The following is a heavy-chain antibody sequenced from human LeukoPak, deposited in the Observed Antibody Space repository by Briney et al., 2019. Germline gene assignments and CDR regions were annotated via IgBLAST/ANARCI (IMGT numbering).Heavy chain of an antibody. J-gene: IGHJ4*02. D-gene: IGHD4-17*01. CDR2: IKQDGSEK. Sequence: GGSLRLSCAASGFTFNRSWMLWVRQAPGKGLEWVANIKQDGSEKYYVDSVKGRFTISRDNAKNSLYLQMNSLRAEDTAMYYCARETTVTTHFDYWGQGTLVTVSS. V-gene: IGHV3-7*01. CDR1: GFTFNRSW. CDR3: ARETTVTTHFDY.